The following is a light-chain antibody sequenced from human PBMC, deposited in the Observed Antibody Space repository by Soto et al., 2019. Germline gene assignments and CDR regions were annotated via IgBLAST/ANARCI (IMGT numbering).Light chain of an antibody. CDR3: QSYDSSLSGYV. CDR1: SSYIGAGYD. CDR2: GNT. J-gene: IGLJ1*01. Sequence: QSVLTQPRSVSGAPGQRVTISCTGSSSYIGAGYDVHWYQQLPGAAPKLLFYGNTNRPSGVPDRFSGSKSGTSASLAITGLQAEDEADYYCQSYDSSLSGYVFGTGTKVTVL. V-gene: IGLV1-40*01.